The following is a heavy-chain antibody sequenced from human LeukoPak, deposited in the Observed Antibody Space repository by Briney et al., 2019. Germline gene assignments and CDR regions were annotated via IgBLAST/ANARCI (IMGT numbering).Heavy chain of an antibody. CDR1: GDSFIGSY. Sequence: PSETLSLTCTVSGDSFIGSYWSWIRQAPGKGLEWIGYIYYTVDTNYNPSLQSRVTIPVDISKKQFSLRLTSVTAADTAVYYCARRRYYDSSGYNPTYYFDYWGQGTLVTVSS. D-gene: IGHD3-22*01. V-gene: IGHV4-59*01. CDR2: IYYTVDT. CDR3: ARRRYYDSSGYNPTYYFDY. J-gene: IGHJ4*02.